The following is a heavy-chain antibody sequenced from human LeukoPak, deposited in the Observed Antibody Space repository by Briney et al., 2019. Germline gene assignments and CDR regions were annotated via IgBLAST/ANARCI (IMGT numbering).Heavy chain of an antibody. D-gene: IGHD3-10*01. J-gene: IGHJ4*02. Sequence: PGGPLRLSCAASGFTFSSYGMSWVRQAPGKGLEWVSAISGSGGSTYYADSVKGRFTISRDNSKNTLYLQMNSLRAEDTAVYYCAKAPTYYYGSGSYSVLDYWGQGTLVTVSS. CDR3: AKAPTYYYGSGSYSVLDY. CDR2: ISGSGGST. CDR1: GFTFSSYG. V-gene: IGHV3-23*01.